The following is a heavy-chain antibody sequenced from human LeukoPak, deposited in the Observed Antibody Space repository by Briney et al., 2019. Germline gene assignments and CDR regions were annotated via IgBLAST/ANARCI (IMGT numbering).Heavy chain of an antibody. Sequence: SETLSLTCAVSGGSISSTTSYWGWIRQPPGKGLEWIGTIYYIGGTDYNPSLKSRVTISVDTSRNQFSLKLSSVTAADTAVYYCARRGARNSGGHYDSWGQGTLVTVSS. V-gene: IGHV4-39*01. CDR3: ARRGARNSGGHYDS. J-gene: IGHJ5*01. CDR1: GGSISSTTSY. CDR2: IYYIGGT. D-gene: IGHD1-26*01.